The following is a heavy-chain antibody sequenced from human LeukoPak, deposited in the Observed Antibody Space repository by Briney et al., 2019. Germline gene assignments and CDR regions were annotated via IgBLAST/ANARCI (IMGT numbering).Heavy chain of an antibody. J-gene: IGHJ4*02. V-gene: IGHV3-48*03. Sequence: TGGSLRLSCAASGFIFSSYEMSWVRQAPGKGLEWVSYISSSGRTMYYADSVKGRFTVSRDNAKNSLYLQMNSLRAVDTAIYYCARDNYSGSRYFDHWGQGTLVTVSS. D-gene: IGHD1-26*01. CDR3: ARDNYSGSRYFDH. CDR2: ISSSGRTM. CDR1: GFIFSSYE.